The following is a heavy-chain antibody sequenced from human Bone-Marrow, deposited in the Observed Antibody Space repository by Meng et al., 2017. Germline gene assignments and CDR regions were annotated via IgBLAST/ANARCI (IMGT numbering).Heavy chain of an antibody. D-gene: IGHD3-10*01. J-gene: IGHJ3*02. CDR1: GYSFTSYW. CDR2: IYPGDSDT. V-gene: IGHV5-51*01. Sequence: GESLKISCKGSGYSFTSYWIGWVRQMPGKGLEWMGIIYPGDSDTRYSPSFQGQVTISADKSSSTAYLQWSSLKASDTAMYYCASARITMVRGVAAFDIWGQGTMVTVSS. CDR3: ASARITMVRGVAAFDI.